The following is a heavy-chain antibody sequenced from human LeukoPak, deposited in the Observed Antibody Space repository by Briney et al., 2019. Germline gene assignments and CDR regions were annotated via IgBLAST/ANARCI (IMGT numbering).Heavy chain of an antibody. CDR2: VTPVFGTP. V-gene: IGHV1-69*13. J-gene: IGHJ4*02. Sequence: SVKVSCKASGGSFSSYPISWVRQAPGQGLQWMGGVTPVFGTPNYAQEFQGRVTLTADDSTNTAYMELNSLRSDDTAVYYCARGSASNWPVDIWGQETLVIVSS. CDR1: GGSFSSYP. D-gene: IGHD6-13*01. CDR3: ARGSASNWPVDI.